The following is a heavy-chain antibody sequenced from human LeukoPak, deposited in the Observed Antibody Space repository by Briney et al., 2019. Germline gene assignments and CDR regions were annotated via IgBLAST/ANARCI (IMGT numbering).Heavy chain of an antibody. Sequence: VASVKVSCKASGYTFTSYGISWVRQAPGQGLEWMGWISAYNGNTNCAQKLQGRVTMTTDTSTSTAYMELRSLRSDDTAVYYCAREMACSGGSCYLYYYYYGMDVWGQGTTVTVSS. CDR1: GYTFTSYG. V-gene: IGHV1-18*01. CDR2: ISAYNGNT. CDR3: AREMACSGGSCYLYYYYYGMDV. D-gene: IGHD2-15*01. J-gene: IGHJ6*02.